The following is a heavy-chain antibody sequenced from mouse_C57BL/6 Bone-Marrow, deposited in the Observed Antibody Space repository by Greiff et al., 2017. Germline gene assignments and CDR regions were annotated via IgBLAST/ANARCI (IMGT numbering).Heavy chain of an antibody. CDR3: ARKRGYYYGSSYWYFDV. CDR1: GYTFTSYW. Sequence: QVQLKQPGAELVKPGASVKLSCKASGYTFTSYWMHWVKQRPGQGLEWIGMIHPNSGSTNYNEKFKSKATLTVDKSSSTAYMQLSSLTSEDSAVYYCARKRGYYYGSSYWYFDVWGTGTTVTVSS. CDR2: IHPNSGST. D-gene: IGHD1-1*01. V-gene: IGHV1-64*01. J-gene: IGHJ1*03.